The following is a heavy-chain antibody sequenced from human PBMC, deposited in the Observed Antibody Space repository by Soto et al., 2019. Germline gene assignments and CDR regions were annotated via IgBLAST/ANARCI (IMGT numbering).Heavy chain of an antibody. J-gene: IGHJ6*02. Sequence: QVQLQQWGAGLLKPSETLSLTCAVYGGSFSGYYWSWIRQPPGKVLEWIGEINHSGSTNYNPSLKSRVTISVDTSKNQFSLKLSSVTAADTAVYYCARGRSSSWYYYYYYGMDVWGQGTTVTVSS. CDR1: GGSFSGYY. V-gene: IGHV4-34*01. CDR3: ARGRSSSWYYYYYYGMDV. CDR2: INHSGST. D-gene: IGHD6-13*01.